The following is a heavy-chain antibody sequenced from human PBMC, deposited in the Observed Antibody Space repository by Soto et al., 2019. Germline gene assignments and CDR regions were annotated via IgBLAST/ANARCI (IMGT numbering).Heavy chain of an antibody. CDR2: ISGSGGNT. Sequence: EVQLLESGGGLVQPGGSLRLSCAASGFTFSSYVMSWVRQAPGKGLEWVSSISGSGGNTYYAVSVKGRFTISRDNSKKTLDLQMTRLRAEDTAVYYCAQVGEADIGCSSTRCYVGWFDPWGQGTLVTVSS. CDR3: AQVGEADIGCSSTRCYVGWFDP. D-gene: IGHD2-2*01. V-gene: IGHV3-23*01. CDR1: GFTFSSYV. J-gene: IGHJ5*02.